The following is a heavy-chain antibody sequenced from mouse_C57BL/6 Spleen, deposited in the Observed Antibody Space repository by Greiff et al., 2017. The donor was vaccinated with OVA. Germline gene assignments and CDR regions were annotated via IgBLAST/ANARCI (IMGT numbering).Heavy chain of an antibody. Sequence: VQLQQSVAELVRPGASVKLSCTASGFNIKNTYMHWVKQRPEQGLEWIGRIDPANGNTKYAPKFQCKATITADTSSTTAYLQLSSLTSEDTAIYYCAREAYYYGSSYWYFDVWGTGTTVTVSS. V-gene: IGHV14-3*01. J-gene: IGHJ1*03. D-gene: IGHD1-1*01. CDR2: IDPANGNT. CDR3: AREAYYYGSSYWYFDV. CDR1: GFNIKNTY.